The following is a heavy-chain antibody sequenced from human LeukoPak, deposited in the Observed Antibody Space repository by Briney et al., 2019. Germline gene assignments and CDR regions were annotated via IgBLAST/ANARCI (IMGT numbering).Heavy chain of an antibody. J-gene: IGHJ5*02. Sequence: SETLSLTCTVSGGSISSSSYYWGWIRQPPGKGLEWIGSIYHSGSTYYNPSLKSRVTISVDTSKNQFSLKLSSVTAADTAVYYCARDVVNVAPTRNWFDPWGQGTLVTVSS. V-gene: IGHV4-39*07. D-gene: IGHD3-22*01. CDR3: ARDVVNVAPTRNWFDP. CDR2: IYHSGST. CDR1: GGSISSSSYY.